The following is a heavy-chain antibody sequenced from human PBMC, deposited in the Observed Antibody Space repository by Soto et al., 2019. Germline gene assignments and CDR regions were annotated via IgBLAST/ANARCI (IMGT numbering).Heavy chain of an antibody. J-gene: IGHJ4*02. CDR1: GYTCTVYY. CDR2: INPNSGGT. CDR3: ARAISSSWLFDY. V-gene: IGHV1-2*04. Sequence: ASVKVSCKASGYTCTVYYMHWVIRAPGQGREWMGWINPNSGGTNYAQEFQGWVTMTRDTSISTAYMELSRLRSDDTAVYYCARAISSSWLFDYWGQGTLVTVSS. D-gene: IGHD6-13*01.